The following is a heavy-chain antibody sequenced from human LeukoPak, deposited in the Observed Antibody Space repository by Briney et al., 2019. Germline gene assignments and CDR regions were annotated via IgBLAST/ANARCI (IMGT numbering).Heavy chain of an antibody. V-gene: IGHV4-59*01. J-gene: IGHJ4*02. Sequence: SETLSLTCTVSAGSISSYYWSWIRQPPANRLEWIGYIYYSGSTNYNPSITSRVTISVDTSKNQLSLKLSSVTVADTAVYYCARGPGIWGQGTLVTVSS. CDR2: IYYSGST. D-gene: IGHD6-13*01. CDR3: ARGPGI. CDR1: AGSISSYY.